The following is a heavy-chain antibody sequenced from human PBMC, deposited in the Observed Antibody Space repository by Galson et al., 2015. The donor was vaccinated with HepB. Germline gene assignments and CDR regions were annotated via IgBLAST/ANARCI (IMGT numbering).Heavy chain of an antibody. V-gene: IGHV1-69*13. CDR2: IIPIFGTA. CDR1: GGTFSSYA. CDR3: ASQGVVAATFDI. J-gene: IGHJ3*02. Sequence: SVKVSCKASGGTFSSYAISWVRQAPGQGLEWMGGIIPIFGTANYAQKFQGRVTITADESTSTAYMELSSLRSEDTAVYYCASQGVVAATFDIWGQGTMVTVAS. D-gene: IGHD2-15*01.